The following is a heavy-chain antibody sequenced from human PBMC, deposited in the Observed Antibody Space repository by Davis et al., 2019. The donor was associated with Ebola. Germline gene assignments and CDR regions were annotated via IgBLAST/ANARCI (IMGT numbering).Heavy chain of an antibody. CDR2: INPNNGGP. D-gene: IGHD2/OR15-2a*01. Sequence: ASVKVSCKASGYTFTGYYIHWVRQAPGQGLEWVGWINPNNGGPIYAQKFQGRVTMTWDTSISTAYMELSRLRSDDTAVYYCARDSERNSVAGNWFDPWGQGTLVTVSS. CDR3: ARDSERNSVAGNWFDP. CDR1: GYTFTGYY. J-gene: IGHJ5*02. V-gene: IGHV1-2*02.